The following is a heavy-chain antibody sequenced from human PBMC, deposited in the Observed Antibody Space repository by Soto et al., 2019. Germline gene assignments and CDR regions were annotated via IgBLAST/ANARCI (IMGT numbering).Heavy chain of an antibody. V-gene: IGHV1-8*01. CDR3: ARTLYGDNADY. CDR1: GYTFTSYD. D-gene: IGHD4-17*01. Sequence: QVQLVQSGAEVKKPGASVKVSCKASGYTFTSYDINWVRQATGQGIEWMGWMNPNSGNTGNAQKLQGRGTMTWNTSLITAYMELSSMRSEDTAVYYCARTLYGDNADYWGQGTLVTVSS. J-gene: IGHJ4*02. CDR2: MNPNSGNT.